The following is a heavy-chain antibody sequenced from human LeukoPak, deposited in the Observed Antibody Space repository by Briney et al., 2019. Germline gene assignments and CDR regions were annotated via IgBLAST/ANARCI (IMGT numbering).Heavy chain of an antibody. V-gene: IGHV3-30*18. CDR2: ISYDGNDK. Sequence: GGSLRLSCAASGFTFSTYGMHWVRQAPGKRLEWAAIISYDGNDKDYADSVRGRFTISRDNSKNTLYLQMNSLRGEGTAVYYCAKSTAPAGYYLDYWGQGILVTVSS. J-gene: IGHJ4*02. CDR1: GFTFSTYG. D-gene: IGHD2-2*01. CDR3: AKSTAPAGYYLDY.